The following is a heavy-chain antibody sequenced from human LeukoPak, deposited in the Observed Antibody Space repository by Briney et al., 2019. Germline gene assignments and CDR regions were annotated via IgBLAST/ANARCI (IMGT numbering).Heavy chain of an antibody. D-gene: IGHD3-22*01. CDR3: ARDASPTYYYDSSGYYYGNY. CDR2: IIWDGGST. V-gene: IGHV3-20*04. CDR1: GFTFDDYG. Sequence: GGSLRLSCAASGFTFDDYGMSWVRQAPGKGLEWVSGIIWDGGSTGYADSVKGRFTISRDNAKNSLYLQMNSLRAEDTALYYCARDASPTYYYDSSGYYYGNYWGQGTLVTVSS. J-gene: IGHJ4*02.